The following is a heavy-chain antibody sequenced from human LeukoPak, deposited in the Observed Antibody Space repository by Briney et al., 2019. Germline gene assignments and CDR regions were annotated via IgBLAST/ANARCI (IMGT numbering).Heavy chain of an antibody. J-gene: IGHJ4*02. V-gene: IGHV3-30-3*01. D-gene: IGHD5-18*01. CDR3: ARGVDTAMVTGFDY. Sequence: GGSLRLSCAASGFTFSSYAMHWVRQAPGKGLEWVAVISYDGSNKYYADSVKGRFTISGDNSKNTLYLQMNSLRAEDTAVYYCARGVDTAMVTGFDYWGQGTLVTVSS. CDR2: ISYDGSNK. CDR1: GFTFSSYA.